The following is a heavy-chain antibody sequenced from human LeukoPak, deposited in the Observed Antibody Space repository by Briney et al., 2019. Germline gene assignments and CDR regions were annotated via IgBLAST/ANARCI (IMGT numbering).Heavy chain of an antibody. Sequence: GASVKVSCKASGYTFTSYYMHWVRQAPGQGLEWMGIINPSGGSTSYAQKFQGRVTMTRDTSTSTVYMELSSLRSEDTAMYYCARAQLGRDWFDPWGQGTLVTVSS. CDR1: GYTFTSYY. CDR3: ARAQLGRDWFDP. J-gene: IGHJ5*02. CDR2: INPSGGST. V-gene: IGHV1-46*01. D-gene: IGHD7-27*01.